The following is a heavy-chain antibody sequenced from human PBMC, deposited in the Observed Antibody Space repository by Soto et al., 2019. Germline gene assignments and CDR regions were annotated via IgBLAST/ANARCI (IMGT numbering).Heavy chain of an antibody. CDR2: ISGSGGST. Sequence: GESLKISCAASGFTFSSYAMSWVRQAPGKGLEWVSAISGSGGSTYYADSVKGRFTISRDNSKNTLYLQMNSLRAEDTAVYYCAKALDFWSGYYYDYWGQGTLVTVSS. J-gene: IGHJ4*02. CDR1: GFTFSSYA. D-gene: IGHD3-3*01. V-gene: IGHV3-23*01. CDR3: AKALDFWSGYYYDY.